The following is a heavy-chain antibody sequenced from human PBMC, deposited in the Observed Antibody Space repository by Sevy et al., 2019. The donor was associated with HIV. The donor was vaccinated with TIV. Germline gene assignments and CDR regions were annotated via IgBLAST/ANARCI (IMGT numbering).Heavy chain of an antibody. CDR2: IRYDGSNK. J-gene: IGHJ4*02. D-gene: IGHD3-22*01. CDR1: GFTFSSYG. V-gene: IGHV3-30*02. CDR3: AKDGSRITMIVVAQYYFDY. Sequence: GGSLRLSCAASGFTFSSYGMHWARQSPGKGLEWVAFIRYDGSNKYYADSVKGRFTISRDNSKNTLYLQMNSLRAEDTAVYYCAKDGSRITMIVVAQYYFDYWGQGTLVTVSS.